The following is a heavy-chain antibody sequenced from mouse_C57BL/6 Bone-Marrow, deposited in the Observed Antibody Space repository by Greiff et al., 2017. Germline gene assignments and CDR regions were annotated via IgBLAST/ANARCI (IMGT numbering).Heavy chain of an antibody. CDR2: IHPNSGST. V-gene: IGHV1-64*01. J-gene: IGHJ4*01. D-gene: IGHD2-12*01. Sequence: QVQLQQPGAELVKPGASVKLSCKASGYTFTSYWMHWVKQRPGQGLEWIGMIHPNSGSTTYNEKFTSKATLTVDKSSSTAYMQLSILTSEDAAVYYCARGLLSYYAMDYWGQGTSVTVSS. CDR3: ARGLLSYYAMDY. CDR1: GYTFTSYW.